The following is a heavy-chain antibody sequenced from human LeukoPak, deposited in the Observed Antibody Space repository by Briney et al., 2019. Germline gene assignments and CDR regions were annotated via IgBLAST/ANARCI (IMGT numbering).Heavy chain of an antibody. V-gene: IGHV3-30*03. CDR3: ARDPANYYDSSGYRD. CDR2: ISYDGSNK. J-gene: IGHJ4*02. Sequence: PGRSLRLSCAASLFTFSSYNMHWVRQAPGKGLEWVALISYDGSNKYYADSVKGRFTISRDNSKNTLYLQMNSLRAEDTAVYYCARDPANYYDSSGYRDWGQGTLVTVSS. CDR1: LFTFSSYN. D-gene: IGHD3-22*01.